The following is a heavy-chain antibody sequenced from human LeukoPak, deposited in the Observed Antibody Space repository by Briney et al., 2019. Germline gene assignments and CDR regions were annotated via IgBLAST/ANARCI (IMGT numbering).Heavy chain of an antibody. V-gene: IGHV3-64*01. CDR2: ISSNGGST. CDR3: ARGGVAYCGGDCYAPFDY. D-gene: IGHD2-21*02. CDR1: GFTFSSYA. J-gene: IGHJ4*02. Sequence: QAGGSLRLSCAASGFTFSSYAMHWVRQAPGKGLEYVSAISSNGGSTYYANSVKGRFTISRDNSKNTLYLQMGSLRAEDMAVYYCARGGVAYCGGDCYAPFDYWGQGTLVTVSS.